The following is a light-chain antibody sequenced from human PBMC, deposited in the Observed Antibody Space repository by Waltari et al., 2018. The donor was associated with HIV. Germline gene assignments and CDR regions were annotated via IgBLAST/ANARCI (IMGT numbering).Light chain of an antibody. CDR1: SSDAGGHNY. V-gene: IGLV2-8*01. J-gene: IGLJ2*01. CDR3: NSYAGSNNVV. CDR2: EVS. Sequence: QSALTQPPSASGSPGQPVTISCTGTSSDAGGHNYVSWYQQHPGKAPKLMIYEVSKRPSGVPDRFSGSKSGNTASLTVSGLQAEDEADYYCNSYAGSNNVVFGGGTKVTVL.